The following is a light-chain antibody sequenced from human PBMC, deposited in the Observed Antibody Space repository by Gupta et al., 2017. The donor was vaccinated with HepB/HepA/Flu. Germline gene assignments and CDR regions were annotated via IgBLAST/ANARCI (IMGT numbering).Light chain of an antibody. Sequence: DIEMTQSPDSLAVSLGERATINCKSSQSVLYSSNNKNYLDWYQQKPGQPPKLLIYWASTRESGVPDRFRGSGAGTDFTPTNSSLQAEDGAGYYCQQYYRIPQKFGPGNKGEIK. CDR1: QSVLYSSNNKNY. CDR3: QQYYRIPQK. J-gene: IGKJ1*01. CDR2: WAS. V-gene: IGKV4-1*01.